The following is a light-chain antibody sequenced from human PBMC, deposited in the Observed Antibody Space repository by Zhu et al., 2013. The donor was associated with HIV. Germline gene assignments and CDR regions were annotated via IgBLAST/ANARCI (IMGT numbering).Light chain of an antibody. CDR1: QSVSNN. CDR3: QQYGSSFTWT. Sequence: DIVLTQSPATLSVSPGARATLSCRASQSVSNNLAWYQQKPGQAPRLVIYDASRRATGIPDRFSGSGSGTEFSLSISRLEPEDFGLYYCQQYGSSFTWTFGQGTKVEMK. V-gene: IGKV3-20*01. CDR2: DAS. J-gene: IGKJ1*01.